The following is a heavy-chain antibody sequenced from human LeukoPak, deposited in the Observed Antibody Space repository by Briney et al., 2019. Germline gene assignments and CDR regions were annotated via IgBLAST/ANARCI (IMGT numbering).Heavy chain of an antibody. J-gene: IGHJ4*02. CDR1: GGSFSGYY. CDR3: ARHGNYYGSGSYN. D-gene: IGHD3-10*01. Sequence: SETLSLTCAVYGGSFSGYYWSWIRQPPGKGLEWIGEINHSGSTNYNPSLKSRVAISVDRSKNQFSLKLSSVTAADTAVYYCARHGNYYGSGSYNWGQGTLVTVSS. CDR2: INHSGST. V-gene: IGHV4-34*01.